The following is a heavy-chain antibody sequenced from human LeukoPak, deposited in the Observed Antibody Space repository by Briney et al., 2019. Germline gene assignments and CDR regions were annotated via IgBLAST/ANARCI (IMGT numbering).Heavy chain of an antibody. CDR2: INPKSGGA. Sequence: GASVKVSCKASGYTFTAYYIHWVRQAPGQGLEGMGRINPKSGGADYAEKFQGRVTMSREASMSTVYLEVNNVGSDDTAVYYCSRGGSTVDMSYFQYWGQGTLVTVSS. D-gene: IGHD2-8*02. CDR1: GYTFTAYY. CDR3: SRGGSTVDMSYFQY. J-gene: IGHJ4*02. V-gene: IGHV1-2*06.